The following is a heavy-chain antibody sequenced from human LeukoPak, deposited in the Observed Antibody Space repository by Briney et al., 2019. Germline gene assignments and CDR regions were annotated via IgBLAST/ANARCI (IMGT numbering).Heavy chain of an antibody. D-gene: IGHD3-22*01. Sequence: GGSLRLSCAASGFTFSSYAMHWVRQAPGKGLEWVAVISYDGSNKYYADSVKGRFTISRDNSKNTLYLQMNSLRAEDTAVYYCARDDPYYDSSGYYYSWGYWGQGTLVTVSS. CDR2: ISYDGSNK. V-gene: IGHV3-30*04. CDR3: ARDDPYYDSSGYYYSWGY. CDR1: GFTFSSYA. J-gene: IGHJ4*02.